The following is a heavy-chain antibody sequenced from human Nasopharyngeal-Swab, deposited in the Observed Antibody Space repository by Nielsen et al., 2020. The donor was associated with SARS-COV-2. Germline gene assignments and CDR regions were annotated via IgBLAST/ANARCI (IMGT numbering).Heavy chain of an antibody. CDR2: ISGSGGST. CDR3: AKDRDSSEDY. Sequence: GESLKISCAASGFTISSNAMSWVRQAPGKVLEWVSAISGSGGSTYYADSVKGRFTISRDNSKNTLYLQMNSLRAEDTAVYYCAKDRDSSEDYWGQGTLVTVSS. V-gene: IGHV3-23*01. D-gene: IGHD3-10*01. CDR1: GFTISSNA. J-gene: IGHJ4*02.